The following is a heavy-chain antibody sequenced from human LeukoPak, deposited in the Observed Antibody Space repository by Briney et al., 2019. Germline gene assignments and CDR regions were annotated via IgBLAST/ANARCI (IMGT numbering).Heavy chain of an antibody. Sequence: GGSLRLSCAASGFTFSSYGMHWVRQAPGKGLEWVAVLSYDGSNKYYADSVKGRFTISRDNSKNTLYLQMNSLRAEDTAVYYCARGGYSYGSVKDFDYWGQGTLVTVSS. D-gene: IGHD5-18*01. CDR1: GFTFSSYG. V-gene: IGHV3-30*03. CDR2: LSYDGSNK. CDR3: ARGGYSYGSVKDFDY. J-gene: IGHJ4*02.